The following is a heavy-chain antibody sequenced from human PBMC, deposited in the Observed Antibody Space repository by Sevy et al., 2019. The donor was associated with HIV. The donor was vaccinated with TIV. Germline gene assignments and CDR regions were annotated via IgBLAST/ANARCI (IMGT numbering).Heavy chain of an antibody. V-gene: IGHV3-33*01. CDR2: IWYDGSNK. CDR1: GFTFSSYG. J-gene: IGHJ6*02. D-gene: IGHD3-3*01. CDR3: AREVHDFWSGYYTPYYYYGMDV. Sequence: GGSLRLSCAASGFTFSSYGMHWVRQAPGKGLEWVAVIWYDGSNKYYADSVKGRFTISRDNSKNTLYLQMNSLRAEDTAVYYCAREVHDFWSGYYTPYYYYGMDVWGQGTTVTVSS.